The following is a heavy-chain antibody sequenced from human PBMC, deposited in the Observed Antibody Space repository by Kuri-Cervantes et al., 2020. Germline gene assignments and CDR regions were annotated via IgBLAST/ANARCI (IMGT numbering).Heavy chain of an antibody. V-gene: IGHV4-34*12. Sequence: SETLSLTCAVYGGSFSGYYWSWIRQPPGMGLEWIGSIFRGGNTYYNPALKSRVTISEDTSKNHFSLTLTSLTAADTAVYYCARIATTVTTAGAIDYWGQGTLVTVSS. D-gene: IGHD4-17*01. CDR1: GGSFSGYY. CDR2: IFRGGNT. J-gene: IGHJ4*02. CDR3: ARIATTVTTAGAIDY.